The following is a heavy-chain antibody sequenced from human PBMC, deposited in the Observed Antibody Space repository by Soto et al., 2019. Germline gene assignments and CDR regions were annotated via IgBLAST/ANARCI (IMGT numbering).Heavy chain of an antibody. V-gene: IGHV3-11*01. J-gene: IGHJ5*02. D-gene: IGHD2-2*03. CDR2: ISSSGSTI. CDR3: ARVDPVSKS. Sequence: GKGLEWVSYISSSGSTIYYADSVKGRFTISRDNAKNSLYLQMNSLRAEVPAMYYCARVDPVSKSWGRGTLVTVSS.